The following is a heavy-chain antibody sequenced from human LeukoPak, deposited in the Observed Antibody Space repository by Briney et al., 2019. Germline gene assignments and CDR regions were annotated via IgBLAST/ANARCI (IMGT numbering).Heavy chain of an antibody. CDR1: GYSISSGYY. Sequence: PSETLSLTCTVSGYSISSGYYWGWIRQPPGKRLEWVGSIHSSGNTYYNPTLKSRVTISVDTSKNQFSLNLTSVTAADAALYYCARDLGYSGFDWAPWGQGTLVTVSS. V-gene: IGHV4-38-2*02. D-gene: IGHD5-12*01. J-gene: IGHJ5*02. CDR3: ARDLGYSGFDWAP. CDR2: IHSSGNT.